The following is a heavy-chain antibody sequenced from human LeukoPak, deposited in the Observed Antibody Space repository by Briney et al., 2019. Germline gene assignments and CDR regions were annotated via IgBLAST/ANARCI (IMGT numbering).Heavy chain of an antibody. CDR3: ARSGSLQWLASYFDY. D-gene: IGHD6-19*01. V-gene: IGHV3-21*01. J-gene: IGHJ4*02. CDR2: ISSSSSYI. CDR1: GFTFSSYS. Sequence: PGGSLRLSCAASGFTFSSYSMNWVRQAPGKGLEWVSSISSSSSYIYYADSVKGRFTISRDNAKNSLYLQMNSLRAEDTAVYYCARSGSLQWLASYFDYWGQGTLVTVSS.